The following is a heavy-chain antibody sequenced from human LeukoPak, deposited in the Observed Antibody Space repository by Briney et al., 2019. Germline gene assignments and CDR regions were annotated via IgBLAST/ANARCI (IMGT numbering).Heavy chain of an antibody. CDR1: GGSISSYY. J-gene: IGHJ6*03. V-gene: IGHV4-59*01. D-gene: IGHD3-10*01. CDR2: IYYSGST. CDR3: ARMVSMVRGWTYYMDV. Sequence: SETLSLTCTVSGGSISSYYWSWIRQPPGKGLEWIGYIYYSGSTNYNPSLKSRVTISVDTSKNQFSPKLSSVTAADTAVYYCARMVSMVRGWTYYMDVWGKGTTVTVSS.